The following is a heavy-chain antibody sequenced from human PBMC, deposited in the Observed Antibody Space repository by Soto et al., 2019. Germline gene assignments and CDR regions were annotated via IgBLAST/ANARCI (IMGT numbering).Heavy chain of an antibody. CDR3: ARVPNKAAAGNWFDP. CDR2: IYHSGST. V-gene: IGHV4-4*02. J-gene: IGHJ5*02. D-gene: IGHD6-13*01. Sequence: PSETLSLTCAVSGGFISSNNWWSWVRQPPGKGLEWIGEIYHSGSTNYNPSLNSRVTISVDKSKNQFSLKLSSVTAADTAVYYCARVPNKAAAGNWFDPWGQGTLVTVSS. CDR1: GGFISSNNW.